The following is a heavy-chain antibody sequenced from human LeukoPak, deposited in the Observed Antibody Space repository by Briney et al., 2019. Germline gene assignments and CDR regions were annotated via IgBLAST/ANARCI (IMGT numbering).Heavy chain of an antibody. CDR1: GFTFSNYS. V-gene: IGHV3-7*01. J-gene: IGHJ4*02. D-gene: IGHD5-12*01. CDR3: ARRGFYFDY. CDR2: INQDGSDK. Sequence: GGSQRLSCAASGFTFSNYSMSWVRQAPGKGLEWVANINQDGSDKYYVESVKGRFTISRDNAKNSLFLQMNSLRAEDTAVYYCARRGFYFDYWGQGTLVTVSS.